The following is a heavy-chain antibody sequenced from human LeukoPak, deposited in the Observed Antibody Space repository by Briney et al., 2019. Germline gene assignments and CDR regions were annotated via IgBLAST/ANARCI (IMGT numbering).Heavy chain of an antibody. Sequence: KPSETLSLTCSVSGGSISSTSYYWDWVRQPPGKGLEWIGSIYYSGSTYYNPSLKRRVTISVDTSKNQFSLKLTSVTAADTAVYYCARRDGWSGFDYWGQGALVTVSS. CDR2: IYYSGST. V-gene: IGHV4-39*01. D-gene: IGHD6-19*01. CDR3: ARRDGWSGFDY. CDR1: GGSISSTSYY. J-gene: IGHJ4*02.